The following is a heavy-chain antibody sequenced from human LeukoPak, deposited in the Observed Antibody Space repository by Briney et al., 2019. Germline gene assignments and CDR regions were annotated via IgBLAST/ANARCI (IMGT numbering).Heavy chain of an antibody. CDR1: GGSFSGYY. CDR3: ARSLRSSTRGAFDI. D-gene: IGHD6-6*01. CDR2: INHSGST. Sequence: SETLSLTCAVYGGSFSGYYWSWIRQPPGKGLEWIGEINHSGSTNYNPSLKSRVTISVDTSKNQFSLKLSSVTAADTAVYYCARSLRSSTRGAFDIWGQGTMVTVSS. V-gene: IGHV4-34*01. J-gene: IGHJ3*02.